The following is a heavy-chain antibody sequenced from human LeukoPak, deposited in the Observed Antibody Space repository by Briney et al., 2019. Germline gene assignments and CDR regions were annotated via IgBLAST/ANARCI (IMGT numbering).Heavy chain of an antibody. J-gene: IGHJ4*02. Sequence: PSETLSLTXTVSGGSISSGSYYWSWIRQPAGKGLEWIGRIYTSGSTNYNPSLKSRVTISVDTSNNQFSLKLSSVTAADTAVYYCAREGPGNEPYDYVWGSYRRGGPFDYWGQGTLVTVSS. CDR1: GGSISSGSYY. D-gene: IGHD3-16*02. CDR2: IYTSGST. V-gene: IGHV4-61*02. CDR3: AREGPGNEPYDYVWGSYRRGGPFDY.